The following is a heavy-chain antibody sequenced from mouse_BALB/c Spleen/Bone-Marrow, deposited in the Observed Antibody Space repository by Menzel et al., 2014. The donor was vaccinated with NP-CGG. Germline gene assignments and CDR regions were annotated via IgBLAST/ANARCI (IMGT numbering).Heavy chain of an antibody. CDR2: IWSGGST. J-gene: IGHJ3*01. V-gene: IGHV2-2*02. D-gene: IGHD2-10*02. Sequence: VQLQQSGPGLVQPSQSLSITCTVSGFSLTSYGVHWVRQSPGKGLEWLGVIWSGGSTDYNAAFTSRLSISKDNSKSQVFFKMSSLQANDTAIYYCARNSRGYGNSFAYWGQGTLVTVSA. CDR1: GFSLTSYG. CDR3: ARNSRGYGNSFAY.